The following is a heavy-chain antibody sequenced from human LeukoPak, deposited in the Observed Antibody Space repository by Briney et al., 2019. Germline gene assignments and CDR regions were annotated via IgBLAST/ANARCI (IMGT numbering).Heavy chain of an antibody. CDR3: ARDSSGYYPSFDY. Sequence: SETLSLTCTVSGGSISSSSYYWGWIRQPPGKGLKWIGSIYYSGSTYYNPSLKSRVTISVDTSKNQFSLKLSSVTAADTAVYYCARDSSGYYPSFDYWGQGTLVTISS. CDR2: IYYSGST. J-gene: IGHJ4*02. V-gene: IGHV4-39*07. CDR1: GGSISSSSYY. D-gene: IGHD3-22*01.